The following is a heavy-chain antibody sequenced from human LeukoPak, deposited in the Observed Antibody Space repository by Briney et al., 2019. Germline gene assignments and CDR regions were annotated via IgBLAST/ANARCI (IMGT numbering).Heavy chain of an antibody. V-gene: IGHV4-59*01. D-gene: IGHD4/OR15-4a*01. CDR2: VYYSGTT. CDR3: AREDPQTRVPEGMDV. J-gene: IGHJ6*02. Sequence: SETLSLTCTVSGGSTSYYYWGWIRQSPGKGLEWIGYVYYSGTTKDKPSLTSRVTISVDTPKNQFSPQLRSVTAADTAVYYCAREDPQTRVPEGMDVWGQGTTVTVSS. CDR1: GGSTSYYY.